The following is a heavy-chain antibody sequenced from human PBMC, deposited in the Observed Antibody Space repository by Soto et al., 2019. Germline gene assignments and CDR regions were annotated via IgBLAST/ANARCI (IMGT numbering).Heavy chain of an antibody. CDR2: IFHDGTA. CDR1: GASISSGNW. D-gene: IGHD3-10*01. V-gene: IGHV4-4*01. J-gene: IGHJ4*02. Sequence: LSLTCAVSGASISSGNWWTWVRQSPQRGLEYIGEIFHDGTANYYPSFERRVAISVDTSKNQFSLKLTSVTAADTAIYFCARLVYDTRLNYMYFDFWGQGTLVTVSS. CDR3: ARLVYDTRLNYMYFDF.